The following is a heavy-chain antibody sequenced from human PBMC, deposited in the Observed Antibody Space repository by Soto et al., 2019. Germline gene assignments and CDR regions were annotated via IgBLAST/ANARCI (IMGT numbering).Heavy chain of an antibody. CDR1: GDSISSDGHH. J-gene: IGHJ4*02. CDR2: IYYSGST. CDR3: ARVASAGTNFEY. D-gene: IGHD6-13*01. Sequence: SETLSLTCTVPGDSISSDGHHWGWLRQPPGKGLEWIGNIYYSGSTYYNPSHKSRVTISVDTSRNHFSLKLSSVTAADTAVYYFARVASAGTNFEYWGQGTLVTVSS. V-gene: IGHV4-39*02.